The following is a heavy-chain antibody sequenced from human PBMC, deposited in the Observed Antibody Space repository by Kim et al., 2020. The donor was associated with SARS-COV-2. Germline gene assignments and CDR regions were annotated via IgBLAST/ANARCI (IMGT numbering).Heavy chain of an antibody. Sequence: GGTNYAQKCQRRVTMTRDTSISTAYMELSRLRSDDTAVYYCAREGNGFDYWGQGTLVTVSS. J-gene: IGHJ4*02. V-gene: IGHV1-2*02. CDR2: GGT. CDR3: AREGNGFDY.